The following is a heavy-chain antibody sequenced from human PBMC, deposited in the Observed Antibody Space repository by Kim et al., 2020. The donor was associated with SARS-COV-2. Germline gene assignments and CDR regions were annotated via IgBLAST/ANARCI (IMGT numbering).Heavy chain of an antibody. Sequence: GGSLRLSCAASGFTFSSYEMNWVRQAPGKGLEWVSYISSSGSTIYYADSVKGRFTISRDNAKNSLYLQMNSLRAEDTAVYYCARQGWELRGDAFDIWGQGTMVTVSS. V-gene: IGHV3-48*03. D-gene: IGHD1-26*01. CDR1: GFTFSSYE. J-gene: IGHJ3*02. CDR2: ISSSGSTI. CDR3: ARQGWELRGDAFDI.